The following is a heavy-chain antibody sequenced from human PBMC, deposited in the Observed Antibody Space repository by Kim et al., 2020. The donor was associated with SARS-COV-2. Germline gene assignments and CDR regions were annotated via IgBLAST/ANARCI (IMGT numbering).Heavy chain of an antibody. V-gene: IGHV4-30-4*01. Sequence: SETLSLTCTVSGGSISSGDYYWSWIRQPPGKGLEWIGYIYYSGSTYYNPSLKSRVTISVDTSKNQFSLKLSSVTAADTAVYYCARGAGVITMVRGVITGTTFDYWGQGTLVTVSS. J-gene: IGHJ4*02. CDR3: ARGAGVITMVRGVITGTTFDY. CDR1: GGSISSGDYY. D-gene: IGHD3-10*01. CDR2: IYYSGST.